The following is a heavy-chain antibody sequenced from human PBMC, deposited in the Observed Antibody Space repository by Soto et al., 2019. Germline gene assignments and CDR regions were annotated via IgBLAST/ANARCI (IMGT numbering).Heavy chain of an antibody. V-gene: IGHV4-30-2*01. CDR3: ARATDRFLDYYYGVDV. D-gene: IGHD1-1*01. CDR1: GGSISSSGYS. CDR2: IYHGGST. Sequence: SETLSLTCAVSGGSISSSGYSWNWIRQPPGKGLEWIGYIYHGGSTYYNPSLESRVTISVDRSQNQFSLKLTSMTAADTAVYFCARATDRFLDYYYGVDVWGQGTTVTVSS. J-gene: IGHJ6*02.